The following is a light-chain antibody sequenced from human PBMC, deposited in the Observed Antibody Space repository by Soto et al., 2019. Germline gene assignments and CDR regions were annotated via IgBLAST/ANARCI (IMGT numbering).Light chain of an antibody. Sequence: EIVMTQSPATLSVSPGERATLSCRASQSVSSKLAWYQQKPGQAPRLLIYGASTRATGIPARFSGSGSETEFTLTISSLQSEDFAVYYCQEYKYSKKFGQGTNVDIK. CDR3: QEYKYSKK. CDR2: GAS. J-gene: IGKJ1*01. V-gene: IGKV3-15*01. CDR1: QSVSSK.